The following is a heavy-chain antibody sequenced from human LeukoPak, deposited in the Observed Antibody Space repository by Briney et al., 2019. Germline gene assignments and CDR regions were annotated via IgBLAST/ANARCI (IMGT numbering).Heavy chain of an antibody. CDR3: ARSWQVPAAMGFDY. CDR2: ISSSGSTI. Sequence: PGGSLRLSCAASGFTFSDYYMSWIRQAPRKGLEWVSYISSSGSTIYYADSVKGRFTISRDNAKNSLYLQMNSLRAEDTAVYYCARSWQVPAAMGFDYWGQGTLVTVSS. V-gene: IGHV3-11*01. D-gene: IGHD2-2*01. CDR1: GFTFSDYY. J-gene: IGHJ4*02.